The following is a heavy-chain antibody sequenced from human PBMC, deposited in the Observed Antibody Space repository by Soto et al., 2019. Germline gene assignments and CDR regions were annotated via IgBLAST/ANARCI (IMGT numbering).Heavy chain of an antibody. CDR1: GDSFENHV. D-gene: IGHD3-10*01. V-gene: IGHV1-69*01. CDR2: IMPIIGTP. J-gene: IGHJ4*02. CDR3: ARDLEFRDGNISHLDF. Sequence: QVHLVQSGAEVKKPGSSVKVSYKASGDSFENHVFNWVRQAPGQGLEWVGGIMPIIGTPTYAQKFQGRVTISADASTRTVYLELRSLRSDDTAVYYCARDLEFRDGNISHLDFWGQGTLVTVSS.